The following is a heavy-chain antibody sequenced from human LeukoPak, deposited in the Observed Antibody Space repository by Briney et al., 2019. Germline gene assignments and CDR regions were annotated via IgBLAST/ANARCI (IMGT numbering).Heavy chain of an antibody. CDR2: IYSGGST. V-gene: IGHV3-53*01. CDR3: AKGGFGYYDSSGYYYGGY. D-gene: IGHD3-22*01. J-gene: IGHJ4*02. CDR1: AFAVSSNY. Sequence: GGSLRLSCAASAFAVSSNYMSWVRQAPGKGLEWVSIIYSGGSTYYADSVKGRFTISRDNSKNTLYLQMNSLRAEDTAVYYCAKGGFGYYDSSGYYYGGYWGQGTLVTVSS.